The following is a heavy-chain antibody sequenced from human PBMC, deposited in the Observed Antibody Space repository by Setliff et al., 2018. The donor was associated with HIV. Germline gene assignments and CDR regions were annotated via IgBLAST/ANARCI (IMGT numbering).Heavy chain of an antibody. Sequence: ETLSLTCTVYGGSFSNYYTNWIRQPPGKGLEWIGELSPSGTTRSNPSLQSRVTISLDTSNNQFSLKLTSVTAADTAMYYCASFSVTTVTNQDYWGQGTPVTVSS. V-gene: IGHV4-34*01. CDR1: GGSFSNYY. CDR2: LSPSGTT. CDR3: ASFSVTTVTNQDY. D-gene: IGHD4-17*01. J-gene: IGHJ4*02.